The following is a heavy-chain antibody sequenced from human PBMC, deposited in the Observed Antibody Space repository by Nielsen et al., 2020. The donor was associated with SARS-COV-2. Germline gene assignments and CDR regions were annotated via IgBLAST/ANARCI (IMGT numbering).Heavy chain of an antibody. CDR3: ARLQSSTGGGMDV. V-gene: IGHV5-51*01. Sequence: GGPLRPSCEASGYRSTSYWIAWVRQTPGKGLEWMGIIYPPDSDTKYSPSIQDQVTIPADKSITTAYLQWNSLQASDSDMYYCARLQSSTGGGMDVWGQGTAVTVSS. CDR2: IYPPDSDT. CDR1: GYRSTSYW. J-gene: IGHJ6*02. D-gene: IGHD6-13*01.